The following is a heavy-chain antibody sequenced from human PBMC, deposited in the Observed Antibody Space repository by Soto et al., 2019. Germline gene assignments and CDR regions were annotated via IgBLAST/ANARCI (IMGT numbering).Heavy chain of an antibody. Sequence: QVQLVQSGAEVKKPGASVKVSCKASGYTFTSYAMHWVRQAPGQRLEWMGWINAGNGNTKYSQKFQGRVTITRDTSASTAYMELSSLRSEDTAVYYCARRKIAAAGTYDYWGQGTLVTVSS. CDR1: GYTFTSYA. D-gene: IGHD6-13*01. V-gene: IGHV1-3*01. CDR2: INAGNGNT. CDR3: ARRKIAAAGTYDY. J-gene: IGHJ4*02.